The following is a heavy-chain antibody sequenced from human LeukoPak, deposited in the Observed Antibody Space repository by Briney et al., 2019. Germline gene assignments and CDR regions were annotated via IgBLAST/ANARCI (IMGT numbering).Heavy chain of an antibody. V-gene: IGHV3-23*01. J-gene: IGHJ6*02. CDR1: RLTFRRYA. D-gene: IGHD3-16*01. CDR2: ISGSGGRT. Sequence: PGGSLRLSCVASRLTFRRYAMSWVRHAQGTGLDCVYAISGSGGRTYYADSETGRFTLSRDNSKTTMYLQMNSLRAEDTAVYYCAKLFYTASVCYYYGMDVWGQGTTVTVSS. CDR3: AKLFYTASVCYYYGMDV.